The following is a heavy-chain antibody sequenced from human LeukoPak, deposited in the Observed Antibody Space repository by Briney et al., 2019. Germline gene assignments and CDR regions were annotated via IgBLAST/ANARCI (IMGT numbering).Heavy chain of an antibody. V-gene: IGHV3-21*04. CDR2: ISSSSSYI. D-gene: IGHD1-26*01. Sequence: GGSLRLSCAASGFTFSSHSMNWVRQAPGKGLEWVSSISSSSSYIYYADSVKGRFTISRDNAKNSLYLQMNSLGAEDTAVYYCAKAYAGSYYLYFDYWGQGTLVTVSS. CDR1: GFTFSSHS. J-gene: IGHJ4*02. CDR3: AKAYAGSYYLYFDY.